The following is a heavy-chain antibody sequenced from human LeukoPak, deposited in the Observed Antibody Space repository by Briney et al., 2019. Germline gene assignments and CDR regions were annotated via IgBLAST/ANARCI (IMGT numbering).Heavy chain of an antibody. CDR3: ARMTTVTTPRFDY. CDR1: GGSISSGGYY. Sequence: SETLSLTCTVSGGSISSGGYYWSWLRQHPGKGLEWIGYIYYSGSTYYNPSLKSRVTISVDTSKNQFSLKLSSVTAADTAVYYCARMTTVTTPRFDYWGQGTLVTVSS. J-gene: IGHJ4*02. CDR2: IYYSGST. D-gene: IGHD4-11*01. V-gene: IGHV4-31*03.